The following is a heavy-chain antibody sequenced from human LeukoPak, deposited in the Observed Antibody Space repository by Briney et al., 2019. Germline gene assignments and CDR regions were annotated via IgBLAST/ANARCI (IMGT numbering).Heavy chain of an antibody. CDR3: ARPPKRGGYSPHAFDI. J-gene: IGHJ3*02. CDR2: IYYSGST. V-gene: IGHV4-39*01. CDR1: GGSISSSSYY. Sequence: MASETLSLTCTVSGGSISSSSYYWGWIRQPPGKGLEWIGSIYYSGSTYYNPSLKSRVTVSVDTSKNQFSLKLSSVTAADTAVYYCARPPKRGGYSPHAFDIWGQGTMVTVSS. D-gene: IGHD5-18*01.